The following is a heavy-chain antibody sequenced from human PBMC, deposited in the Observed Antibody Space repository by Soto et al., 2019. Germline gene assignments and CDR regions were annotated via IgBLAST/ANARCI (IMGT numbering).Heavy chain of an antibody. D-gene: IGHD1-26*01. J-gene: IGHJ3*01. V-gene: IGHV4-4*02. CDR3: VTLSTTQDVFEV. Sequence: SQTLCLTYTVSGGSIRTSVYLTWVRQPPGKGLEWIGETFHSRSSNYNPSLQNRVTISADSSQSQFSLKLTSLTPADTALYYCVTLSTTQDVFEVWCQGIMVTVSS. CDR2: TFHSRSS. CDR1: GGSIRTSVY.